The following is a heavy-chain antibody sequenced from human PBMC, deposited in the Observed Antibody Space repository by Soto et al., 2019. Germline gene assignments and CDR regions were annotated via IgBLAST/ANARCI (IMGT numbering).Heavy chain of an antibody. V-gene: IGHV3-23*01. J-gene: IGHJ4*02. CDR3: AKCPQYGCSGGSSYLEY. CDR1: GFTVSSNY. CDR2: ISGSGGST. D-gene: IGHD2-15*01. Sequence: GGSLRLSCAASGFTVSSNYMSWVRQAPGKGLEWVSVISGSGGSTFYPDSVKGRFTISRDNSKNTLYVQMNSLRAEDTAVYYCAKCPQYGCSGGSSYLEYWGQRTLVTVS.